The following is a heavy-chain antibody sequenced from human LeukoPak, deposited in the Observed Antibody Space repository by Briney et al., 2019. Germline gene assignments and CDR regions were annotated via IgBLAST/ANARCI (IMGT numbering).Heavy chain of an antibody. J-gene: IGHJ4*02. CDR1: GGSISSYY. V-gene: IGHV4-59*01. D-gene: IGHD2-21*02. CDR3: ARTMASYCGGDCSDGFDY. CDR2: IYYSGST. Sequence: SETLSLTCTVSGGSISSYYWSWIRQPPGKGLEWIGYIYYSGSTNYNPSLKSRVTISVDTSKNQFSLKLSSVTAADTAVYYCARTMASYCGGDCSDGFDYWGQGTLVTVSS.